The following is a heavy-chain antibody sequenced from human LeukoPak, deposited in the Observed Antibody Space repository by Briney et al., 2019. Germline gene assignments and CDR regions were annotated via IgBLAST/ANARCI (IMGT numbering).Heavy chain of an antibody. J-gene: IGHJ4*02. CDR2: INHSGST. D-gene: IGHD5-24*01. Sequence: SETLSLTCAVYGGSFSGYYWSWIRQPPGKGLEWIGEINHSGSTNYNPSLKSRVTISVDTSKNQFSLKLSSVTAADTAVYYCASADGYKIDYWGQGTLVTVSS. V-gene: IGHV4-34*01. CDR1: GGSFSGYY. CDR3: ASADGYKIDY.